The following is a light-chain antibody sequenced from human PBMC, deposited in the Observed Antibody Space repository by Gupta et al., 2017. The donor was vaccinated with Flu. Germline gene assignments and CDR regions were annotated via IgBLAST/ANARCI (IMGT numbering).Light chain of an antibody. CDR2: DNN. J-gene: IGLJ1*01. CDR3: GTWDSSRSGYV. CDR1: SSNIGNNY. Sequence: KVTISCSGSSSNIGNNYVSWNQQRPGTTPKLLIYDNNKRPSGIPERFSGAKSGTSATVGITGLQTGDEADYYCGTWDSSRSGYVFGTGTKDTVL. V-gene: IGLV1-51*01.